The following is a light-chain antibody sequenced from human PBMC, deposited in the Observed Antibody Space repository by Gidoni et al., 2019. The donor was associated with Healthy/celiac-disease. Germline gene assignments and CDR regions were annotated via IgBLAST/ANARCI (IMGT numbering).Light chain of an antibody. CDR2: AAS. CDR1: QSISSY. CDR3: QQSYSTSWT. J-gene: IGKJ1*01. Sequence: SPSSLSASVGDRVTITCRASQSISSYLNWYQQKPGKAPKLLIFAASSLHSGVPSRFSGSGSGTDFTLTISSLQPEDFATYYCQQSYSTSWTFGQGTKVEIK. V-gene: IGKV1-39*01.